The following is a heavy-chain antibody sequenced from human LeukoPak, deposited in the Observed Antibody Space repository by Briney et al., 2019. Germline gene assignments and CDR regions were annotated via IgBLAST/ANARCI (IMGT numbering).Heavy chain of an antibody. Sequence: GGSLRLSCAASGFTASTYYMNWVRQAPGKGLEWVSIIYSGGTTYYADSVKGRFTISRDTSRNTLSLQMNSLRAEDTAVYFCARVGDHFHWNLDLWGRGTLVTVSS. CDR2: IYSGGTT. J-gene: IGHJ2*01. D-gene: IGHD3-3*02. CDR3: ARVGDHFHWNLDL. V-gene: IGHV3-53*01. CDR1: GFTASTYY.